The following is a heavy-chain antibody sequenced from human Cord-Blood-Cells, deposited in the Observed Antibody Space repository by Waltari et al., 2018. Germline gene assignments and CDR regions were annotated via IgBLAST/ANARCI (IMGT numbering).Heavy chain of an antibody. CDR1: GGSISSGDYY. CDR3: ASLRRDYSNFDY. CDR2: IYYSGST. V-gene: IGHV4-30-4*08. D-gene: IGHD4-4*01. J-gene: IGHJ4*02. Sequence: QVQLPESGPGLVQPSQTLSLTCTFSGGSISSGDYYWSWIRQPPGKGLEWIGYIYYSGSTYYNPSLKSRVTISVDTSKYQFSLKLSSVTAADTAVYYCASLRRDYSNFDYWGQGTLVTVSS.